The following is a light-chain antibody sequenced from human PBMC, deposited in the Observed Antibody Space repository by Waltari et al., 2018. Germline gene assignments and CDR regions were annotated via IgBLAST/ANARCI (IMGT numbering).Light chain of an antibody. Sequence: SYELTQPPSVSVSPGQPASITCSGDKLGDRYVSWYQQKPGQSPVLVIYQHSKRPSRIPERFSGSNSGNTATLTISGTQAMDEADYYCQAWDTKVFGGGTKLTVL. V-gene: IGLV3-1*01. CDR2: QHS. J-gene: IGLJ2*01. CDR1: KLGDRY. CDR3: QAWDTKV.